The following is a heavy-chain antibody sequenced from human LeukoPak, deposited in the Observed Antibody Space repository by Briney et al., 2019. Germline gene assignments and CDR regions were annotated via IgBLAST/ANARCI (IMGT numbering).Heavy chain of an antibody. CDR2: ISSSSSYI. CDR3: ARDLYDYVWGSYRYTRAVDY. Sequence: KTGGSLRLSCAASGFTFSSYEMNWVRQAPGKGLEWVSSISSSSSYIYYADSVKGRFTISRDNAKNSLYLQMNSLRAEDTAVYYCARDLYDYVWGSYRYTRAVDYWGQGTLVTVSS. D-gene: IGHD3-16*02. CDR1: GFTFSSYE. J-gene: IGHJ4*02. V-gene: IGHV3-21*01.